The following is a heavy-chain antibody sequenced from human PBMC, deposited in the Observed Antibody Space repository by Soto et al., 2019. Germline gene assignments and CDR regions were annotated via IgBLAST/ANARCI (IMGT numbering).Heavy chain of an antibody. D-gene: IGHD3-10*01. V-gene: IGHV3-7*03. Sequence: PGGSLRLSCAASGFTLSSYWMTWVRQAPGKGLEWVANIIKDGSEKSYVDSVKGRFTISRDNAKNSLYLEMNRLRVEDTAVYYCARDWGGLGYWGQGTLVTVSS. CDR3: ARDWGGLGY. CDR1: GFTLSSYW. CDR2: IIKDGSEK. J-gene: IGHJ4*02.